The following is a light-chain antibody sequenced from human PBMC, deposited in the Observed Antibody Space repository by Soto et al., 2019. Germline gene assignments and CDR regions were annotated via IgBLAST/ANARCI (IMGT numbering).Light chain of an antibody. CDR1: QTISSW. Sequence: DIQMTQSPSTLSGSVGDRVTITCRASQTISSWLAWYQQKPGKAPKLLIYKASTLTSGVPSRFSGSGSGTEFTLTISSLQPDECATYYCQHDNSYSEAFGQGTKVELK. CDR3: QHDNSYSEA. V-gene: IGKV1-5*03. J-gene: IGKJ1*01. CDR2: KAS.